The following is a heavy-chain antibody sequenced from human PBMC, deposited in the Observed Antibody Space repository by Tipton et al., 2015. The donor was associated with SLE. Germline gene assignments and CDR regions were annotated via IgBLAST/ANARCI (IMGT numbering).Heavy chain of an antibody. CDR2: IIPIFGTA. CDR1: GGTFSSYA. V-gene: IGHV1-69*05. CDR3: ARHGGYALGVY. Sequence: QSGPEVKKPGSSVKVSCKASGGTFSSYAISWVRQAPGQGLEWMGGIIPIFGTANYAQKLQGRVTMTTDTSTSTAYMELRSLRSDDTAVYYCARHGGYALGVYWGQGTLVTVSS. J-gene: IGHJ4*02. D-gene: IGHD5-12*01.